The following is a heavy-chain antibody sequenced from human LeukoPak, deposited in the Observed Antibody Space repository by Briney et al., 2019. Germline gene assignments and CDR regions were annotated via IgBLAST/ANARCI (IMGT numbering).Heavy chain of an antibody. J-gene: IGHJ4*02. CDR3: ARSHCTNGVCYIDYFDY. CDR2: ISGSGGST. Sequence: GGSLRLSCAASGFTFSSYAMSWVRQAPGKGLEWVSAISGSGGSTYYADSVKGRFTISRDNSKSTLYLQMNSLRAEDTAVYYCARSHCTNGVCYIDYFDYWGQGTLVTVSS. V-gene: IGHV3-23*01. CDR1: GFTFSSYA. D-gene: IGHD2-8*01.